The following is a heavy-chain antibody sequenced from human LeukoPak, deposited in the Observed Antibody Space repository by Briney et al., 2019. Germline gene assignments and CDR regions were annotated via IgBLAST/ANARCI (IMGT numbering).Heavy chain of an antibody. D-gene: IGHD3-3*01. CDR2: ISYDGSNK. V-gene: IGHV3-30*03. CDR1: GFTFSSYS. CDR3: TRGVRFLEWLLSGLDY. J-gene: IGHJ4*02. Sequence: GGSLRLSCAASGFTFSSYSMYWVRQAPGKGLEWVAVISYDGSNKYYADSVKGRFTISRDNSKNTLYLQMNSLRTEDTAVYYCTRGVRFLEWLLSGLDYWGQGTLVTVSS.